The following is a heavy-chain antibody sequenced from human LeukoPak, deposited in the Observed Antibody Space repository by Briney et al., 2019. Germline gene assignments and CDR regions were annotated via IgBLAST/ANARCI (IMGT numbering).Heavy chain of an antibody. CDR1: GFTVSSNY. Sequence: GGSLRLPCAASGFTVSSNYMSWVRQAPGKGLEWVSVIYSGGSTYYADSVKGRFTISRDNSKNTLYLQMNSLRAEDTAVYYCAANYYDSSGYYYWGQGTLVTVSS. CDR2: IYSGGST. J-gene: IGHJ4*02. D-gene: IGHD3-22*01. CDR3: AANYYDSSGYYY. V-gene: IGHV3-66*01.